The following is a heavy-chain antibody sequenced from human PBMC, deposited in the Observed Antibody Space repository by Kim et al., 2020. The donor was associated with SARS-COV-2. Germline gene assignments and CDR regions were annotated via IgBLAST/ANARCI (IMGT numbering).Heavy chain of an antibody. Sequence: KYLPEAVKGQFTVSEDNSRNTLFLQMNSLGAEDTAVYFCARDGISGIDNWGQGTLVTVSS. D-gene: IGHD1-20*01. CDR3: ARDGISGIDN. J-gene: IGHJ4*02. V-gene: IGHV3-33*01. CDR2: K.